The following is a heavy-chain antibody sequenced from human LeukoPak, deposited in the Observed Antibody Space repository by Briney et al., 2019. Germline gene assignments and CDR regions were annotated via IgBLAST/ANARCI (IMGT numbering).Heavy chain of an antibody. CDR2: IWYDGSNK. CDR3: AKDRIGDRSSPPGDY. V-gene: IGHV3-33*06. Sequence: PGRSLRLSCAASGFTFSSYGVHWVRQAPGKGLEWVAVIWYDGSNKYYEDSVKGRFTISRDNSKNTLYLQMNSLRADDTAIYYCAKDRIGDRSSPPGDYWGQGTLVTVSS. J-gene: IGHJ4*02. CDR1: GFTFSSYG. D-gene: IGHD6-6*01.